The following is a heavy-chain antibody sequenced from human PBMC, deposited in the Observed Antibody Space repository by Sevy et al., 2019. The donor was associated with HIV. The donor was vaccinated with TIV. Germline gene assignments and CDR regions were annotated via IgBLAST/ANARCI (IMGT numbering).Heavy chain of an antibody. CDR1: GFTFSSYA. J-gene: IGHJ6*03. CDR3: VKSSTYDYGSGTAHYYYMDV. V-gene: IGHV3-64*05. D-gene: IGHD3-10*01. Sequence: GGSLRLSCSASGFTFSSYAMHWVRQAPGKGLEYVSAISSNGGSTYYANSVKGRFTISRDNSKNTLYVQMSRLRAEDTAVYYCVKSSTYDYGSGTAHYYYMDVWGKGTTVTVSS. CDR2: ISSNGGST.